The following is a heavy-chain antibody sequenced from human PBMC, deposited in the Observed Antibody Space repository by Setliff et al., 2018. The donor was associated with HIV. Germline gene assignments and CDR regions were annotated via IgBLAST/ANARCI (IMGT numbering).Heavy chain of an antibody. V-gene: IGHV1-2*02. J-gene: IGHJ6*01. CDR1: GYIFIRYH. Sequence: ASVKVSCKTSGYIFIRYHIFWVRQAPGQGLEWMGNINPHTGVTKYAEKFQGRVTMTRDTSINTICMELSRLRSDDTAVYYCARDLRDGFEEWFSTLDDGMDVWVQGTTVAASS. CDR3: ARDLRDGFEEWFSTLDDGMDV. D-gene: IGHD3-3*01. CDR2: INPHTGVT.